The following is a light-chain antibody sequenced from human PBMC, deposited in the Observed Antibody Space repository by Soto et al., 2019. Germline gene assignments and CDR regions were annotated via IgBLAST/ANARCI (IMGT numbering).Light chain of an antibody. CDR3: QHYNRYSEA. V-gene: IGKV1-5*03. J-gene: IGKJ1*01. CDR1: QAICSW. CDR2: KAS. Sequence: DIQMTQSPSTLSGSVGDRVTVTCRASQAICSWLAWYQQKPGKAPKLLIYKASTLKSGVPSRFSGSGSVTEFTLTISSLQPDDFATYHCQHYNRYSEAFGQGTKVDIK.